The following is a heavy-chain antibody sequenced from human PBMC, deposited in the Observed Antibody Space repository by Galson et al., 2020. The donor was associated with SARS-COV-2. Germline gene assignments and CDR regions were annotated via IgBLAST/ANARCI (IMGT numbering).Heavy chain of an antibody. CDR3: ARHDKRIIGWFDP. V-gene: IGHV4-39*01. CDR1: GGSISSSSYY. J-gene: IGHJ5*02. Sequence: SETLSLTCTVSGGSISSSSYYWGWLRQPPGKGLEWIGSIYYSGNTYYNPSLKSRVTISVDTSKNQFSLKLSSVTAADTAVYHCARHDKRIIGWFDPWGQGTLVIVSS. CDR2: IYYSGNT. D-gene: IGHD2-15*01.